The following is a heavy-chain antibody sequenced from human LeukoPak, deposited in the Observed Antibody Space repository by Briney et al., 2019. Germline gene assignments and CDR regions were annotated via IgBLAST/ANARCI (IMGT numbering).Heavy chain of an antibody. D-gene: IGHD5-12*01. Sequence: ASVKLSCKASGYTFTSYGISWVRQAPGQGLEWMGWISAYNGNTNYAQKLQGRVTMTTDTSTSTTYMGLRNLRSDDTAVCYWPRVYMAMATFEDAFDIWGQGTMVTVSS. CDR1: GYTFTSYG. CDR3: PRVYMAMATFEDAFDI. CDR2: ISAYNGNT. V-gene: IGHV1-18*01. J-gene: IGHJ3*02.